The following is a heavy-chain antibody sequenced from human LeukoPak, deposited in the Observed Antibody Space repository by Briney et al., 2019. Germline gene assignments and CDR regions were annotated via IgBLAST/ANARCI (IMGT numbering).Heavy chain of an antibody. V-gene: IGHV1-2*02. CDR1: GYTFTGYY. CDR2: INPNSGGT. CDR3: ASGDRARSYYYGSGFLLDY. D-gene: IGHD3-10*01. Sequence: ASVKVSCKASGYTFTGYYMHWVRQAPGRGLEWMGWINPNSGGTNYAQKFQGRVTMTRDTSISTAYMELSRLRSDDTAVYYCASGDRARSYYYGSGFLLDYWGQGTLVTVSS. J-gene: IGHJ4*02.